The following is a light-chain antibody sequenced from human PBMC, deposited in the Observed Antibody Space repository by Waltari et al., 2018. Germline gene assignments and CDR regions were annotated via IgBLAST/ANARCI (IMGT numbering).Light chain of an antibody. CDR2: GQN. Sequence: SSELTQDPVVSVALGQTVRNTCQGASLRRYHASWYQQKPGQAPVLVIYGQNNRPSGIADRFSGSTSGNTASLTITGAQAEDEADYYCDSRDSSGNHEVFGGGTKLTVL. J-gene: IGLJ2*01. CDR3: DSRDSSGNHEV. V-gene: IGLV3-19*01. CDR1: SLRRYH.